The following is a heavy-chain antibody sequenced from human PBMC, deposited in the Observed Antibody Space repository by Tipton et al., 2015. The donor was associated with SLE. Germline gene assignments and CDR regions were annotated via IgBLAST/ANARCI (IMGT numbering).Heavy chain of an antibody. Sequence: SLRLSCAASGFTFSSYWMSWPRQAPGKGLEWVANIKQDGSEKYYVDSVKGRFTISRDNAKNSLYLQMNSLRAEDTAVYYCARAIRELLEEGAFDIWGQGTMVTVSS. CDR2: IKQDGSEK. CDR3: ARAIRELLEEGAFDI. CDR1: GFTFSSYW. V-gene: IGHV3-7*01. D-gene: IGHD3-10*01. J-gene: IGHJ3*02.